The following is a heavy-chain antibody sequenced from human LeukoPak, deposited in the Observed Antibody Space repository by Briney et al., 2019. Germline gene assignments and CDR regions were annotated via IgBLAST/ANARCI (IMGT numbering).Heavy chain of an antibody. V-gene: IGHV4-59*01. Sequence: PSETLSLICTVSGGSISSYYWNWIRQPPGKGLEWIGCIYYSGSTNYNPSLKSRVTISVDTSKNQFSLKLSSVTAADTAVYYCARATRGYSYGLFDYWGQGTLVTVSS. J-gene: IGHJ4*02. CDR3: ARATRGYSYGLFDY. CDR2: IYYSGST. CDR1: GGSISSYY. D-gene: IGHD5-18*01.